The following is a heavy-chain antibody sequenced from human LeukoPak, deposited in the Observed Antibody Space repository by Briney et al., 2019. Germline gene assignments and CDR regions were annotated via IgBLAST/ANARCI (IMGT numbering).Heavy chain of an antibody. Sequence: GGSLRLSCAASGFTVSSNYMSWVRQAPGKGLEWVSVIDSGDGAYYADSVKGRFIISRDNSKNTLYLQMNSLRAEDTAVYYCAKAGMVATIEYWGQGTLVAVSS. D-gene: IGHD5-12*01. CDR2: IDSGDGA. CDR3: AKAGMVATIEY. CDR1: GFTVSSNY. J-gene: IGHJ4*02. V-gene: IGHV3-53*01.